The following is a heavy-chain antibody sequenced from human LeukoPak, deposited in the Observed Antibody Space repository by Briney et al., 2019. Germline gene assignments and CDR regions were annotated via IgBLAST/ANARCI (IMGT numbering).Heavy chain of an antibody. CDR2: ISSGSSTI. J-gene: IGHJ3*02. V-gene: IGHV3-48*03. D-gene: IGHD3-16*01. CDR3: GASRQYVGAFDI. CDR1: GFTFTSYE. Sequence: GGSLRLSCAASGFTFTSYEFYWVRQAPGKGLERISYISSGSSTIKYADSVRGRFTISRDDGRESLYLQMNSLRVDDTAIYYCGASRQYVGAFDIWGQGTLVSVS.